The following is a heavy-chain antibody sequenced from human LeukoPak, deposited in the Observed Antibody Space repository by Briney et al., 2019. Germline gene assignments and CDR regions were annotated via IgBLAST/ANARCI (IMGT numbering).Heavy chain of an antibody. V-gene: IGHV3-15*01. D-gene: IGHD3-9*01. Sequence: GGSLRLSCAASGLTFSNYYMSWVRQAPGKGLEWVGRIKSKTDGGTTDYAARVKGRFTISRDDSKNTLHLQMNSLKTEDTAVYYCTTGLTYDILTGYYRYRYDAFDIWGQGTMVTVSS. CDR1: GLTFSNYY. J-gene: IGHJ3*02. CDR2: IKSKTDGGTT. CDR3: TTGLTYDILTGYYRYRYDAFDI.